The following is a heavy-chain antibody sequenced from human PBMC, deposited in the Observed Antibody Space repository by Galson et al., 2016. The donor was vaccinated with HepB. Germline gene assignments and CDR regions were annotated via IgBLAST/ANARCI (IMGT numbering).Heavy chain of an antibody. J-gene: IGHJ4*02. Sequence: SLRLSCAASEFTFSSYSMNWFRLAPGQRLQWVSSISASHRFIHYVDSVKGRFAISRDNAKNSLYLQMNSLRAEDTAVYYCARAYGDYAYTDHWGQGTQVIVSS. CDR2: ISASHRFI. D-gene: IGHD4-17*01. CDR3: ARAYGDYAYTDH. V-gene: IGHV3-21*01. CDR1: EFTFSSYS.